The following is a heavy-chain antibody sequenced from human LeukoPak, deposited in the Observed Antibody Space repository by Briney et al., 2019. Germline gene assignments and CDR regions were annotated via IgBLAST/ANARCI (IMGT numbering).Heavy chain of an antibody. CDR3: ARAAVLWFGEFPYYFDY. D-gene: IGHD3-10*01. CDR2: INTNTGNP. J-gene: IGHJ4*02. V-gene: IGHV7-4-1*01. CDR1: GYTFTSFA. Sequence: ASVKVSCKASGYTFTSFAMNWVRQAAGQGLEWMGWINTNTGNPTYAQGFTGRFVFSLDTSVSTACLPIGSLLAAHTSVYYCARAAVLWFGEFPYYFDYWGQGTLVTVSS.